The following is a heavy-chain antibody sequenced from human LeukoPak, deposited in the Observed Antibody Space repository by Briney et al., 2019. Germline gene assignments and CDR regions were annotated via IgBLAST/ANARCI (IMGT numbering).Heavy chain of an antibody. D-gene: IGHD2-2*02. CDR2: ISAYNGNT. CDR1: GYTFTSYG. V-gene: IGHV1-18*01. CDR3: ARCGRGGLVVVPAAIGDAFDI. Sequence: ASVKVSCKASGYTFTSYGISWVRQAPGQGLEWMGWISAYNGNTNYAQKLQGRVTMTTDTSTSTAYMELRSLRSDDTAVYYCARCGRGGLVVVPAAIGDAFDIWGQGTMVTVSS. J-gene: IGHJ3*02.